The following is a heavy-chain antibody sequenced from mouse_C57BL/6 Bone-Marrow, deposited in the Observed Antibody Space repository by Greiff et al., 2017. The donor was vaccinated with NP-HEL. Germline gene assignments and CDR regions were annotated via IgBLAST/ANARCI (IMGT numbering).Heavy chain of an antibody. J-gene: IGHJ1*03. V-gene: IGHV1-39*01. D-gene: IGHD1-1*01. Sequence: EVQLQQSGPELVKPGASVKISCKASGYSFTDYNMNWVKQSTGKSLEWIGVINPNYGTTSYNQKFKGKATLTVDQSSSTAYMQLNSLTSEDSAVYYCGRSYYYGSSPDFDFWGTGTTVTVSS. CDR3: GRSYYYGSSPDFDF. CDR2: INPNYGTT. CDR1: GYSFTDYN.